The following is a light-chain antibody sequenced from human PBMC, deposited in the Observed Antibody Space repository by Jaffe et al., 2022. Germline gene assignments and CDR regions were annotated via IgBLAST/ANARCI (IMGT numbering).Light chain of an antibody. CDR3: QQYDNLPPLT. CDR1: QDIRNY. CDR2: DAS. J-gene: IGKJ4*01. V-gene: IGKV1-33*01. Sequence: DIQMTQSPSSLSASVGDRVTITCQASQDIRNYLNWYQQKSGKAPKLLIYDASNLQGGVPSRFSGSGSGTHFTFTISSLQPEDIATYYCQQYDNLPPLTFGGGTKVEIK.